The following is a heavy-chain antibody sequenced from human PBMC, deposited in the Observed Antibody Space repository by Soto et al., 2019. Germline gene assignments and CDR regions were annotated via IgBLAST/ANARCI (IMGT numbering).Heavy chain of an antibody. CDR3: ARGQKVYYDSGTSALDGFDI. D-gene: IGHD3-22*01. CDR1: GGSIKNYY. Sequence: QVQLQESGPGLVKPSETLSLTCTVSGGSIKNYYWGWIRQSPGKGLEWVGYMYYSGSANYNPSLKSLKSRATMSVDTSKNQFSLKLSSVNAADTAVYYCARGQKVYYDSGTSALDGFDIWGQGTMVTVSS. CDR2: MYYSGSA. V-gene: IGHV4-59*01. J-gene: IGHJ3*02.